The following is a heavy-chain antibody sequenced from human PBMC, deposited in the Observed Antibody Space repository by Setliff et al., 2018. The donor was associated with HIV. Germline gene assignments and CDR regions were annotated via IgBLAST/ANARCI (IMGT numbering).Heavy chain of an antibody. V-gene: IGHV4-61*02. CDR2: VYTSGST. CDR3: ARDHTSGSLDF. CDR1: GGSIGSGSHY. J-gene: IGHJ4*02. D-gene: IGHD3-10*01. Sequence: SETLSLTCSVSGGSIGSGSHYWSWIRLPAGRGPEWIGRVYTSGSTTYNPSLQGRVTISVDTSKNQFSLKMSSVTAADTAVYYCARDHTSGSLDFWGQGTLVTSPQ.